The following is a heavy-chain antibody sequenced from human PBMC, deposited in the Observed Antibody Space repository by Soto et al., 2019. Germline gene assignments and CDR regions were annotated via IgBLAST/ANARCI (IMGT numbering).Heavy chain of an antibody. CDR1: GFTFSSYS. Sequence: GGSLRLSCAASGFTFSSYSMNWVRQAPGKGLEWVSYISSSSSTIYYADSVKGRFTISRDNAKNSLYLQMNSLRAEDTAVYYCAESLGHDYGTGGYYYGMDVWGQGTTVTVSS. V-gene: IGHV3-48*01. J-gene: IGHJ6*02. D-gene: IGHD4-17*01. CDR3: AESLGHDYGTGGYYYGMDV. CDR2: ISSSSSTI.